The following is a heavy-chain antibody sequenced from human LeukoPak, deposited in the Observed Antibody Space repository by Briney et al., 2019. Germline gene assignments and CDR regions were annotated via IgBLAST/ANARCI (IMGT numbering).Heavy chain of an antibody. CDR3: VRPPGFSTSFWD. D-gene: IGHD2-2*01. CDR2: IHYSGRT. V-gene: IGHV4-39*01. J-gene: IGHJ4*02. Sequence: PSETLSLTCTVSGGSISGTSYYWGWIRQPPGKGPEWIGSIHYSGRTYYKPSLKSRVTISVDTSKNQFSLKLTSVTSADTAVYYCVRPPGFSTSFWDWGQGTLVTVSS. CDR1: GGSISGTSYY.